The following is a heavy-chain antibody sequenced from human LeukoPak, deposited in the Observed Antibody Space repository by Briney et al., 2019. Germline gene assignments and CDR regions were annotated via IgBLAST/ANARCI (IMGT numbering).Heavy chain of an antibody. CDR3: AKVGQLWLWEGYYFDY. Sequence: PGRSLRLSCAASGFTFSSYGMHWVRQAPGKGLEWVAVISYDGSNKYYADSVKGRFTISRDNSKNTLYLQMNSLRAEDTAVYYCAKVGQLWLWEGYYFDYWGQGTLVTVSS. J-gene: IGHJ4*02. D-gene: IGHD5-18*01. CDR2: ISYDGSNK. V-gene: IGHV3-30*18. CDR1: GFTFSSYG.